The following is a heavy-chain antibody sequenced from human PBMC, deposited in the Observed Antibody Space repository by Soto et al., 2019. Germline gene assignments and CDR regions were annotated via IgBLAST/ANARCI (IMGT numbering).Heavy chain of an antibody. CDR1: GVTFSSYG. CDR2: ISYDGSNK. V-gene: IGHV3-30*18. J-gene: IGHJ4*02. CDR3: AKGRKQWQVPCLTDY. Sequence: QVQLVESGGGVVQPGRSLRLSCAASGVTFSSYGTHWVRQAPGKGLVWVAVISYDGSNKYYADSVKGRFTISTDNSKNALYLQMNSLRAEDTAVYYCAKGRKQWQVPCLTDYWGQGTLVTVSS. D-gene: IGHD6-19*01.